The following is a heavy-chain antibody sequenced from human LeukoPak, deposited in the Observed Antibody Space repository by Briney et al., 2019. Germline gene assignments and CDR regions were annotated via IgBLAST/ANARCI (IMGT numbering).Heavy chain of an antibody. Sequence: GGSLRLSCAAPGFTFSSYAMHWVRQAPGKGLEWVAVISYDGSNKYYADSVKGRFTISRDNSKNTLYLQMNSLRAEDTAVYYCASKLERLDYWGQGTLVTVSS. D-gene: IGHD1-1*01. CDR1: GFTFSSYA. V-gene: IGHV3-30*07. J-gene: IGHJ4*02. CDR3: ASKLERLDY. CDR2: ISYDGSNK.